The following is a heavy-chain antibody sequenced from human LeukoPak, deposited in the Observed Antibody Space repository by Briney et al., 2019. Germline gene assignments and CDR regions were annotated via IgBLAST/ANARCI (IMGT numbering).Heavy chain of an antibody. CDR3: ASGSVYSASWSNWFDP. Sequence: SETLSLTCTVSGGSISSYYWSWVRQPPGKGLEWIGYIYYSGSTNYYPSLKSRVTMPVDTSKNQFSLNLTSVTAADTAVYYCASGSVYSASWSNWFDPWGQGTLVTVSS. V-gene: IGHV4-59*08. CDR2: IYYSGST. J-gene: IGHJ5*02. CDR1: GGSISSYY. D-gene: IGHD2-2*01.